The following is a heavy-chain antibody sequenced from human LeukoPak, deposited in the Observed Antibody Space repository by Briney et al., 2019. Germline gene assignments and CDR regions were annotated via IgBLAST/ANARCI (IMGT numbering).Heavy chain of an antibody. CDR2: INHSGST. CDR3: AREKRTILLRPSDSSGYSRPFDY. Sequence: PSETLSLTCAVYGGSFSGHYWSWIRQPPGKGLEWIGEINHSGSTNYNPSLKSRVTISVDTSKNQFSLKLSSVTAADTAVYYCAREKRTILLRPSDSSGYSRPFDYWGQGTLVTVSS. D-gene: IGHD3-22*01. V-gene: IGHV4-34*01. CDR1: GGSFSGHY. J-gene: IGHJ4*02.